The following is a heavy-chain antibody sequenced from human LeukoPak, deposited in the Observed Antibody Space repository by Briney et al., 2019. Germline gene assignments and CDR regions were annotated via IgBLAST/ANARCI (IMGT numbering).Heavy chain of an antibody. CDR3: AKGGFYDSSGYFHQYYFDY. CDR2: ISWNSGSI. D-gene: IGHD3-22*01. Sequence: GGSLGLSCAASGFTFDDYAMHWVRQAPGKGLEWVSGISWNSGSIGYADSVKGRFTISRDNAMNSLYLQMNSLRAEDTALYYCAKGGFYDSSGYFHQYYFDYWGQGTLVTVSS. V-gene: IGHV3-9*01. CDR1: GFTFDDYA. J-gene: IGHJ4*02.